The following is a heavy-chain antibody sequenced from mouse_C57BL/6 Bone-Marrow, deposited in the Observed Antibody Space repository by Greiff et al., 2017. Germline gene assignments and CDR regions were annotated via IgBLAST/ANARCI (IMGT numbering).Heavy chain of an antibody. Sequence: QVQLQQSGAELARPGASVKLSCKASGYTFTSYGISWVKQRTGQGLEWIGEIYPRSGNTYSNEKFKGKATLTADKSSSTAYMELRSLTSEDSAVYFCARYRITTGYFDYWGQGTTLTVSS. CDR2: IYPRSGNT. CDR1: GYTFTSYG. J-gene: IGHJ2*01. D-gene: IGHD1-1*01. CDR3: ARYRITTGYFDY. V-gene: IGHV1-81*01.